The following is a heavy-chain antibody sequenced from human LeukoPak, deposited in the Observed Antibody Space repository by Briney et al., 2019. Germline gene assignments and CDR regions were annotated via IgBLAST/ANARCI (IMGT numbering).Heavy chain of an antibody. CDR1: GYTFTSYD. CDR2: MNPSSGNT. D-gene: IGHD6-19*01. Sequence: ASVKVSCKASGYTFTSYDINWVRQSTGQQLEWMGWMNPSSGNTGYAQKFQGRVTMTRNTSISTAYMELGRLRAEDTAVYYCARGRHIAVAGPLTRAFRWGEGTLVTVSS. CDR3: ARGRHIAVAGPLTRAFR. J-gene: IGHJ4*02. V-gene: IGHV1-8*01.